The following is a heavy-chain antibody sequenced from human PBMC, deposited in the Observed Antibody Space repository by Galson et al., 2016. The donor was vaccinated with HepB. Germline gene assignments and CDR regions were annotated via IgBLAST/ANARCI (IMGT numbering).Heavy chain of an antibody. J-gene: IGHJ5*02. V-gene: IGHV3-23*01. CDR3: AREKKSRSSGYLNWFDP. CDR2: ISDSDRDT. D-gene: IGHD3-22*01. Sequence: SLRLSCAASGFAFDIHALIWVRQAPGKGLEWVSGISDSDRDTYYADSVKGRFTISRDNSKNTLYLQMSSLTADDTAVYYCAREKKSRSSGYLNWFDPWGQGTLVTVSS. CDR1: GFAFDIHA.